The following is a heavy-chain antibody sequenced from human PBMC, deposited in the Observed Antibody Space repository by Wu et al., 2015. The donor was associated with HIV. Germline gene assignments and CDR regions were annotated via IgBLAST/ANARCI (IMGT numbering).Heavy chain of an antibody. J-gene: IGHJ6*02. Sequence: QVQLVQSGAEVKKPGSSVKVSCKASGGTFNSYAINWVRQAPGQGLEWMGGIIPIFGTANYAQGFQGRVTITADESTSTAFMELSSLRSEDTAVYYCARDTPDRIIATRCWEGRTWLVDVVGPRDHGHRLL. CDR2: IIPIFGTA. D-gene: IGHD6-13*01. V-gene: IGHV1-69*12. CDR1: GGTFNSYA. CDR3: ARDTPDRIIATRCWEGRTWLVDV.